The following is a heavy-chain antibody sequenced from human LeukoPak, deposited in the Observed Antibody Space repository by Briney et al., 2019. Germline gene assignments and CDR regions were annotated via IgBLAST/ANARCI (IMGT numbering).Heavy chain of an antibody. CDR2: IYHSGST. D-gene: IGHD3-3*01. CDR1: GGSISSSNW. Sequence: LSETLSLTCAVSGGSISSSNWWSWVRQPPGKGLEWIGEIYHSGSTNYNPSLKSRVTISVDKSKNQFSLKLTSVTAADTAVYYCGSRRTAMFGVIKGPIDYWGQGTLVTVSS. J-gene: IGHJ4*02. V-gene: IGHV4-4*02. CDR3: GSRRTAMFGVIKGPIDY.